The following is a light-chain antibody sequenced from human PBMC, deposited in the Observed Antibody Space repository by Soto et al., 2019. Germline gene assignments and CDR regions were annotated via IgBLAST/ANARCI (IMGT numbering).Light chain of an antibody. J-gene: IGKJ1*01. CDR3: LQYSELRT. V-gene: IGKV3-15*01. CDR2: AAS. CDR1: QSVRTY. Sequence: EIVMTQSPATLSVSPGETATLSCRASQSVRTYLAWYQQKPGQAARLLIYAASTRATGIPARFSGGGSGTEYTLTISSLQSEDFAIYYCLQYSELRTFGQGSKLEIK.